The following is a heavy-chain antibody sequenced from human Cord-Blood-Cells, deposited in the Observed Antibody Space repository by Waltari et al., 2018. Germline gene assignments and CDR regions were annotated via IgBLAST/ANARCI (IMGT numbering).Heavy chain of an antibody. CDR1: GSTFTGSY. D-gene: IGHD4-17*01. V-gene: IGHV1-2*02. CDR2: INPNSGGT. Sequence: QVQLVQSGAEVKKTGAAVKVSCQASGSTFTGSYMNRVRQAPGQGLGWMGWINPNSGGTNYAQKFQGRVTMTRDTSISTAYMELSRLRSDDTAVYYCAREPDTVTYYFDYWGQGTLVTVSS. J-gene: IGHJ4*02. CDR3: AREPDTVTYYFDY.